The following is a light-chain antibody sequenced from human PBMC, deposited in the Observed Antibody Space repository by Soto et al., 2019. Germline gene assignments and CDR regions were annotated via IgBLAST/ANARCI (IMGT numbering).Light chain of an antibody. Sequence: QSVLTQPASVSGSPGQSITVSCTGTSRGVGNYNFVSWYQQHPGKAPKVIIYDVSNRPSGVSDRFSASKSGNTASLTISGLQTEDEAVYFCSSYTSGSVLFGGGTKVTVL. CDR2: DVS. CDR1: SRGVGNYNF. J-gene: IGLJ3*02. CDR3: SSYTSGSVL. V-gene: IGLV2-14*01.